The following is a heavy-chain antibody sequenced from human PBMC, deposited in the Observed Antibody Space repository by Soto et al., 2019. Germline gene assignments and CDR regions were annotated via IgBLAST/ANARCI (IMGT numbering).Heavy chain of an antibody. CDR1: GGTFSSYA. D-gene: IGHD2-2*01. Sequence: SVKVCCKASGGTFSSYAISWVRQAPGQGLAWMGGVIPILGTANYAQKVQGRCTITADESTSTAYMELSSLRSEDTAVYYCARDRLVVGPASRSYYYGMDVWGHWTTVTV. CDR2: VIPILGTA. V-gene: IGHV1-69*13. CDR3: ARDRLVVGPASRSYYYGMDV. J-gene: IGHJ6*02.